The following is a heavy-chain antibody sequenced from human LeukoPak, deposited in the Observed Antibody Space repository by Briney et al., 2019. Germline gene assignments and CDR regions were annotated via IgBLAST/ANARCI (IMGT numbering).Heavy chain of an antibody. CDR1: GGSISSSSYY. CDR3: ARVRRYYDILTGYSSRYFDL. J-gene: IGHJ2*01. Sequence: SETLSLTCTVSGGSISSSSYYWGWIRQPPGKGLEWIGSIYYSGGTYYNPSLKSRVTISVDTSKNQFSLKLSSVTAADTAVYYCARVRRYYDILTGYSSRYFDLWGRGTLVTVSS. CDR2: IYYSGGT. V-gene: IGHV4-39*07. D-gene: IGHD3-9*01.